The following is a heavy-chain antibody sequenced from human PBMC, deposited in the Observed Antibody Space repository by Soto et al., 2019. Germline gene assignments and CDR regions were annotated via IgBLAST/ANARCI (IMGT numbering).Heavy chain of an antibody. CDR2: MSHDGNTE. CDR3: AREGAAKLTTAS. Sequence: QVQLVESGGGEVQPGRSLRLSCAASGFTFSSYAMHWVRQAPGKGLEWVAVMSHDGNTEYYGDSVKGRFTISRDNSKNTLYLQMSSLRPEDTAVYYCAREGAAKLTTASWGQGTLVTVSS. D-gene: IGHD4-17*01. J-gene: IGHJ5*02. CDR1: GFTFSSYA. V-gene: IGHV3-30-3*01.